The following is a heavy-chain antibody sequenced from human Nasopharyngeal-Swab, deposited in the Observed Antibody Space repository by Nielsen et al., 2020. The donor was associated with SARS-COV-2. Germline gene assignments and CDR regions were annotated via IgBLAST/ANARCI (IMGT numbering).Heavy chain of an antibody. Sequence: GGSLRLSCKGSGYSFTSYWTSWVRQMPGKGLEWMGRIDPSDSYTNYSPSFQGHVTISADKSISTAYLQWSSLKASDTAMYYCARHWSDPGNWFDPWGQGTLVTVSS. J-gene: IGHJ5*02. V-gene: IGHV5-10-1*01. CDR2: IDPSDSYT. CDR1: GYSFTSYW. CDR3: ARHWSDPGNWFDP.